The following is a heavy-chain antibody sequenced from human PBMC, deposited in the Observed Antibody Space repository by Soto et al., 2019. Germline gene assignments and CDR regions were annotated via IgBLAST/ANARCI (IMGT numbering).Heavy chain of an antibody. J-gene: IGHJ4*02. V-gene: IGHV2-5*02. CDR1: GFSFTTTRMG. D-gene: IGHD1-1*01. CDR2: IYWDGGS. CDR3: SHRDSTGTTTDFDS. Sequence: QITLKEAGPTLVKPTETLTLTCTFSGFSFTTTRMGVGWTRQPPGKALEWLAIIYWDGGSRYNPLLRRRLTLTYYTSKNQVVLTMTNMAPKASATYYCSHRDSTGTTTDFDSWGQGIPVTVAS.